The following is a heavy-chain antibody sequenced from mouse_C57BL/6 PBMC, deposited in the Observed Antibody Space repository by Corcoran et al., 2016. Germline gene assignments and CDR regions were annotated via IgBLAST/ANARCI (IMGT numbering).Heavy chain of an antibody. CDR2: INTYSGVP. V-gene: IGHV9-3*01. CDR3: ARFAMDY. CDR1: GYTFTTYG. Sequence: QIQLVQSGPELKKPGETVKISCKASGYTFTTYGMGWVKQAPGKGLKWMGWINTYSGVPTYADDFKGRFAFSLETSASTAYLQINNLKNEDTATYFCARFAMDYWGQGTSVTVSS. J-gene: IGHJ4*01.